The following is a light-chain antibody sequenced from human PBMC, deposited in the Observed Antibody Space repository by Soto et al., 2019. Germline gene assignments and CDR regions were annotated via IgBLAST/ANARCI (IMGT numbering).Light chain of an antibody. CDR2: GAS. V-gene: IGKV3-15*01. CDR1: QSVGGN. J-gene: IGKJ1*01. CDR3: QQYNNWPPWT. Sequence: EIVLTQSPATLSLSPWERATLSCRASQSVGGNYLTWYQQKPGQAPRLLIYGASSRATGIPARFSGSGSGTEFTLTISSLQSEDFAVYCCQQYNNWPPWTFGQGTKVDI.